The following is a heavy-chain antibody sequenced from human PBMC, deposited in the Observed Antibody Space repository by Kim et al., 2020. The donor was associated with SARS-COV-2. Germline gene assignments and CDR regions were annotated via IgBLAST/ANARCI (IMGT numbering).Heavy chain of an antibody. D-gene: IGHD3-10*01. CDR3: ARVVGSGSYYNEFDP. J-gene: IGHJ5*02. V-gene: IGHV4-4*07. Sequence: PTLKSRVTMSVDKSKNQFSLKLSSVTAADTAVYYCARVVGSGSYYNEFDPWGQGTLVTVSS.